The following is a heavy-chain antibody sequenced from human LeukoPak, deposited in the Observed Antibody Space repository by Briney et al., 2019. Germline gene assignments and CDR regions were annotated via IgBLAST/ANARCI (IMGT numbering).Heavy chain of an antibody. CDR2: INWNGGST. J-gene: IGHJ5*02. D-gene: IGHD6-6*01. V-gene: IGHV3-20*04. Sequence: GGSLRLACAASGFTFDDYGMSWVRHAPGKGLEWVSGINWNGGSTGYADSVKGRFTISRDNAKNSLYLQMNSLRAEDTALYYCARSAAARGPPNWFDPWGQGTLVTVSS. CDR1: GFTFDDYG. CDR3: ARSAAARGPPNWFDP.